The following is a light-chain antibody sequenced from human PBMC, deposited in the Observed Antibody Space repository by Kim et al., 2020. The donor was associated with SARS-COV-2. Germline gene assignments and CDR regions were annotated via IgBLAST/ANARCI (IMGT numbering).Light chain of an antibody. V-gene: IGLV3-19*01. CDR1: SLRSYY. CDR3: NSRDSNDNVV. CDR2: GKN. Sequence: SYELTQDPAVSVALGQTVRITCQGDSLRSYYATWYQQKPGQAPIVVIYGKNNRPSGIPDRFSGSSSGNTASLTITGTQAGDEADYYCNSRDSNDNVVFGGGTQLTVL. J-gene: IGLJ2*01.